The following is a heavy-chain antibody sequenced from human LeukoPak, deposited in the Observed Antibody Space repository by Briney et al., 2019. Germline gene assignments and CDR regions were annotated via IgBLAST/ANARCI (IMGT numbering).Heavy chain of an antibody. CDR3: ARYRSSGYYRVFDY. Sequence: KPSETLSLTCTVSGGSISSYYWSWIRQPPGKGLEWSGYIYYSGSTNYNPSLKSRVTISVDTSKNQFSLKLSSVAAADTAVYYCARYRSSGYYRVFDYWGQGTLVTVSS. CDR2: IYYSGST. V-gene: IGHV4-59*01. CDR1: GGSISSYY. J-gene: IGHJ4*02. D-gene: IGHD3-22*01.